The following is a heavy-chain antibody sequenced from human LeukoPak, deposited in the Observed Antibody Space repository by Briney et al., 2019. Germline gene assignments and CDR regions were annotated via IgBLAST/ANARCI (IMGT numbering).Heavy chain of an antibody. J-gene: IGHJ3*02. CDR1: GFTFNNYE. CDR2: ISSSGDII. CDR3: ARETDSAFDI. Sequence: GGSLRLSCAASGFTFNNYEMNWVRQAPGKGLEWVSYISSSGDIIYYADSVKGRFTISRDNAKNSLYLQMNSLRAEDTGVYYCARETDSAFDIWGQGTMVTVA. V-gene: IGHV3-48*03.